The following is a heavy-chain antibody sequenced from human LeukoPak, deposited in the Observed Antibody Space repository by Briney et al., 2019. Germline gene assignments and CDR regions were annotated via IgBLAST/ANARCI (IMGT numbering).Heavy chain of an antibody. J-gene: IGHJ3*02. Sequence: GGSLRLSCAASGFTFSSYAMSWVRQAPGNGPEWVSAISGSGGSTYYADSVKGRFTISRDNSKNTLYLQMNSLRAEDTAVYYCAKEGFRNPDAFDIWGQGTMVTVSS. CDR1: GFTFSSYA. D-gene: IGHD2/OR15-2a*01. V-gene: IGHV3-23*01. CDR2: ISGSGGST. CDR3: AKEGFRNPDAFDI.